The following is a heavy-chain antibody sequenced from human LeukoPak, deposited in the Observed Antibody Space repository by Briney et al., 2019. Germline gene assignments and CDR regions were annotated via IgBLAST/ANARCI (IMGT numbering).Heavy chain of an antibody. CDR3: TKCGLHTFGLWLY. CDR1: GFTFSSYW. Sequence: GGSLRLSCAASGFTFSSYWMSWVRQAPGKGLEGVSTINDIGNKTYYADSVKGRFTISRDNSKNRLYLQINSLRAEDTALYYCTKCGLHTFGLWLYWGQGSLVTISS. V-gene: IGHV3-23*01. CDR2: INDIGNKT. J-gene: IGHJ4*02. D-gene: IGHD2-21*01.